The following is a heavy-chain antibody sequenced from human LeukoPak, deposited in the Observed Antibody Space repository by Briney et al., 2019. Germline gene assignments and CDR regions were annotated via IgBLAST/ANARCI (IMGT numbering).Heavy chain of an antibody. V-gene: IGHV4-34*01. CDR3: ARGEDFERYYLAY. Sequence: NPSETLSLTCAVYGGSFSGYYWSWIRQPPGKWLEWIGEINHSGSTNYNPSLKSRVTISVDTSKNQFSLKLTSVTAADTAVYFCARGEDFERYYLAYWGQGTLVTVSS. CDR2: INHSGST. CDR1: GGSFSGYY. J-gene: IGHJ4*02. D-gene: IGHD3-9*01.